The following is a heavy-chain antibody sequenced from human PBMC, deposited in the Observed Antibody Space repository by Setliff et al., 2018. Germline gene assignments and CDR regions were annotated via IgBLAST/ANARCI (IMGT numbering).Heavy chain of an antibody. CDR2: IWHDGGEK. D-gene: IGHD6-19*01. CDR3: ARTCSGSTCHAGLDY. Sequence: GGSLRLSCAASGFTFSTYRFHWVRQAPGKGLEWVAVIWHDGGEKYYADSVKGRFTISRDNSKNTLYLQMNSLSAEDTAVYYCARTCSGSTCHAGLDYWGQGIPITVSS. V-gene: IGHV3-33*08. J-gene: IGHJ4*02. CDR1: GFTFSTYR.